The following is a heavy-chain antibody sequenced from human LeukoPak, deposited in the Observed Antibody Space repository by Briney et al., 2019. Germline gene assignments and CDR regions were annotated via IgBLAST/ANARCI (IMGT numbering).Heavy chain of an antibody. D-gene: IGHD3-22*01. J-gene: IGHJ3*02. Sequence: ASVKISRKVSGYTFTDYYMHWVQQAPGKGLEWMGLVDPEDGETIYAEKFQGRVTITADTSTDTAYMELSSLRSEDTAVYYCASRVSGYSYAFDIWGQGTMVTVSS. CDR1: GYTFTDYY. CDR2: VDPEDGET. V-gene: IGHV1-69-2*01. CDR3: ASRVSGYSYAFDI.